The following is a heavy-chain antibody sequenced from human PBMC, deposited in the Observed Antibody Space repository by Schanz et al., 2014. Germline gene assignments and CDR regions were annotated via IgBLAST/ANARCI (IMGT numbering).Heavy chain of an antibody. V-gene: IGHV3-33*08. CDR3: AREDCSATSCYFRY. CDR2: IRYDGRNK. D-gene: IGHD2-21*01. CDR1: GFTFSGYG. J-gene: IGHJ4*02. Sequence: QVQLVESGGGVVQPGRSLRLSCVTSGFTFSGYGMHWARQAPGNGLEWVAVIRYDGRNKNFVESVKGRFTISRDNSNNTVYLQMNTLRAEDTAVYYCAREDCSATSCYFRYWGQGTLVTVSS.